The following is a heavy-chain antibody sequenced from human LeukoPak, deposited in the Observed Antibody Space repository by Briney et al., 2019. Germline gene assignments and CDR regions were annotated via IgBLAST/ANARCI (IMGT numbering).Heavy chain of an antibody. CDR2: ISSSSSYI. V-gene: IGHV3-21*01. CDR1: GFTFSSYS. Sequence: PGGSLRLSCAASGFTFSSYSMNWDRQAPGKGLEWVSSISSSSSYIYYADSVKGRFTISRDNAKNSLYLQMNSLRAEDTAVYYCARVVAVAGRAFDIWGQGTMVTVSS. D-gene: IGHD6-19*01. CDR3: ARVVAVAGRAFDI. J-gene: IGHJ3*02.